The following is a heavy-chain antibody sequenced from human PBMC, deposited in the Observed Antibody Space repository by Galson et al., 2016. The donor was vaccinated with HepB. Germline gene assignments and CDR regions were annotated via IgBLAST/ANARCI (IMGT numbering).Heavy chain of an antibody. CDR2: TYNSGTT. V-gene: IGHV4-59*01. D-gene: IGHD2-2*01. CDR1: GDSIRDYY. Sequence: DPLSLTCTVSGDSIRDYYWSWVRQPPGKGLESIGYTYNSGTTNYNPSLKSRVSISVDTSKNQFSLKLSSVTAADTAVYYCARVDVFIVPAADVFDPKDSYYYFMDVWGQGTTVTVSS. J-gene: IGHJ6*02. CDR3: ARVDVFIVPAADVFDPKDSYYYFMDV.